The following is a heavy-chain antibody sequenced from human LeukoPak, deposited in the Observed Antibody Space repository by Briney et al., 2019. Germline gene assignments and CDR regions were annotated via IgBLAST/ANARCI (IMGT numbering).Heavy chain of an antibody. Sequence: PSETLSLTCTVSGGSISSYYWSCIRQPPGKGLEWIGYIYYSGSTNYNPSLKSRVTISVDTSKNQFSLKLSSVTAADTAVYYCARDESPYYYGSGSYNYYYGMDVWGQGTTVTVSS. V-gene: IGHV4-59*01. CDR2: IYYSGST. CDR1: GGSISSYY. D-gene: IGHD3-10*01. CDR3: ARDESPYYYGSGSYNYYYGMDV. J-gene: IGHJ6*02.